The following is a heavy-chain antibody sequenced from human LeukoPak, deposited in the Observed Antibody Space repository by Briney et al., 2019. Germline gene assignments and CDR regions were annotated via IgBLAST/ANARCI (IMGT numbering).Heavy chain of an antibody. J-gene: IGHJ5*02. Sequence: SETLSLTCTVPGASISSGGYYWSWTRQPPGTGLEGIRYIYYSGSTYYNPSLKSRVTISVDTSKNQFSLKLSSVTAADTAVYYCARDLDGDYVGWFDPWGQGTLVTVSS. CDR1: GASISSGGYY. CDR2: IYYSGST. CDR3: ARDLDGDYVGWFDP. D-gene: IGHD4-17*01. V-gene: IGHV4-31*03.